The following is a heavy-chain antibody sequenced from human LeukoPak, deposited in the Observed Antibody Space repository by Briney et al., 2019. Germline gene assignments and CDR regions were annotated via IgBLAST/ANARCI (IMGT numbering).Heavy chain of an antibody. J-gene: IGHJ3*02. Sequence: PSETLSLTCTVSGGSISGSSYYWGWIRQPPGKGLEWIGSIYYSGSTYYNPSLKSRVTISVDTSKNQFSLKLSSVTAADTAVYYCARQSPGAFDIWGQGTMVTVSS. CDR2: IYYSGST. V-gene: IGHV4-39*01. CDR3: ARQSPGAFDI. D-gene: IGHD3-10*01. CDR1: GGSISGSSYY.